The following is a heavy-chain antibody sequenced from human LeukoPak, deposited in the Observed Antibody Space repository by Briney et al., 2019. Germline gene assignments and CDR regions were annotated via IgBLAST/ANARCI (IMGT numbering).Heavy chain of an antibody. CDR1: GYTFTGYY. D-gene: IGHD3-9*01. CDR2: MNPNSGNT. CDR3: EDGIRYFDWLWRRYYYYYMDV. Sequence: GASVKVSCKASGYTFTGYYMHWVRQAPGQGLEWMGWMNPNSGNTGYAQKFQGRVTLTRNTSISTAYMELSSLRSEDTFFFHAEDGIRYFDWLWRRYYYYYMDVWGKGTTVTISS. J-gene: IGHJ6*03. V-gene: IGHV1-8*02.